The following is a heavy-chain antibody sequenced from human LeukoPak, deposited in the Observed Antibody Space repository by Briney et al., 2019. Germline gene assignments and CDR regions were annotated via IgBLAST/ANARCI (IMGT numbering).Heavy chain of an antibody. D-gene: IGHD1-26*01. CDR3: ARGRGPSGSPDY. CDR2: INHSGST. Sequence: SETLSLTFAVYGGSFSGYYWSWIRQPPGKGLEWIGEINHSGSTNYNPSLKSRVTISVDTSKNQFSLKLSSVTAADTAVYYCARGRGPSGSPDYWGQGTLVTVSS. CDR1: GGSFSGYY. V-gene: IGHV4-34*01. J-gene: IGHJ4*02.